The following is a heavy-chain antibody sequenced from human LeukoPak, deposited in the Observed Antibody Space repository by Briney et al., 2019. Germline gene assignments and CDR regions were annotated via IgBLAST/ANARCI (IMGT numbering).Heavy chain of an antibody. Sequence: SVKVSCKASGGTFSSYAISWVRQAPGQGLEWMGRIIPIFGTANYAQKFRGRVTITTDESTSTAYMELSSLRSEDTAVYYCARDDDSSGYYFDYWGQGTLVTVSS. J-gene: IGHJ4*02. V-gene: IGHV1-69*05. CDR3: ARDDDSSGYYFDY. CDR1: GGTFSSYA. D-gene: IGHD3-22*01. CDR2: IIPIFGTA.